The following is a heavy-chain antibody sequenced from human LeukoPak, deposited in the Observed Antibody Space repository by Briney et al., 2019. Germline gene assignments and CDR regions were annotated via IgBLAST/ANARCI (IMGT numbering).Heavy chain of an antibody. J-gene: IGHJ5*02. Sequence: SETLSLTCTVSGGSISSYYWSWIRQPAGKGLEWIGRIYTSGSTNYNPSLKSRVTMSVDTSKNQFSLKLSSVTAADTAVYYCAILHCSRTSCYTNWFDPWGQGTLVTVSS. D-gene: IGHD2-2*02. CDR2: IYTSGST. V-gene: IGHV4-4*07. CDR1: GGSISSYY. CDR3: AILHCSRTSCYTNWFDP.